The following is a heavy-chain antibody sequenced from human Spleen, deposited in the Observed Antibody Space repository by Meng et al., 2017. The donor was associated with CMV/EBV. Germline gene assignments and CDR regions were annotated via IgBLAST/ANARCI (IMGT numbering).Heavy chain of an antibody. CDR1: GGTFSSYA. V-gene: IGHV1-69*05. CDR2: IIPIFGTA. CDR3: AKDRGYWPQYYFDY. Sequence: SVKVSCKASGGTFSSYAISWVRQAPGQGLEWMGGIIPIFGTANYAQKFQGRVTITTDESTSTAYMELSSLRSEDTAVYYCAKDRGYWPQYYFDYWGQGTLVTVSS. J-gene: IGHJ4*02. D-gene: IGHD2-8*02.